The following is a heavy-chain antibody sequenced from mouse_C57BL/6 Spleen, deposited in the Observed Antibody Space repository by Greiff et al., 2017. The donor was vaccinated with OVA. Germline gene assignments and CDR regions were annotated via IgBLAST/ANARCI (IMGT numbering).Heavy chain of an antibody. CDR1: GFTFSDYG. J-gene: IGHJ2*01. CDR3: AGGGFYFDY. Sequence: EVKVEESGGGLVKPGGSLKLSCAASGFTFSDYGMHWVRQAPEKGLEWVAYISSGSSTIYYADTVKGRFTISRDNAKNTLFLQMTSLRSEDTAMYYCAGGGFYFDYWGQGTTLTVSS. CDR2: ISSGSSTI. V-gene: IGHV5-17*01.